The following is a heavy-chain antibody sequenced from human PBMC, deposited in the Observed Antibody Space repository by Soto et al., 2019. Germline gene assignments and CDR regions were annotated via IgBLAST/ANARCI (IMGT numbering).Heavy chain of an antibody. CDR2: IYYSGST. V-gene: IGHV4-30-4*01. CDR3: ASALRLGELSSHDAFDI. D-gene: IGHD3-16*02. Sequence: SETLSLTCTVSGGSISSGDYYWSWIRQPPGKGLEWIGYIYYSGSTYYNPSLKSRVTISVDTSKNQFSLKLSSVTAADTAVYYCASALRLGELSSHDAFDIWGQGTM. CDR1: GGSISSGDYY. J-gene: IGHJ3*02.